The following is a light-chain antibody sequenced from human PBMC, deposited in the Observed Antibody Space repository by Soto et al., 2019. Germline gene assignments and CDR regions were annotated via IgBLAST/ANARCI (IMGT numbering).Light chain of an antibody. Sequence: QSALTQPPSASGSPGQSVAISCTGTSSDVGGYNYVSWYQQHPGKAPKLMIYEVNKRPSGVPDRFSGSKSGNTASLTISGLQAEDEADYYCSSYTRSSTLFGGGTKLTVL. J-gene: IGLJ2*01. CDR1: SSDVGGYNY. CDR2: EVN. V-gene: IGLV2-8*01. CDR3: SSYTRSSTL.